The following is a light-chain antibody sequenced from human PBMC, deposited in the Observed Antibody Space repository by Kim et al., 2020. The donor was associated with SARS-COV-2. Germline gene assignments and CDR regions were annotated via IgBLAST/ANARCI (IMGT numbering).Light chain of an antibody. J-gene: IGLJ2*01. V-gene: IGLV3-19*01. CDR1: SLRGFY. Sequence: ALGQTFRVTCQGGSLRGFYTSCNQQKPGQAPALVIYGKNNRPSGIPDRFSGSSSGKTASLTITGAQAEYEADYCGLSRDIRGNPWLFG. CDR3: LSRDIRGNPWL. CDR2: GKN.